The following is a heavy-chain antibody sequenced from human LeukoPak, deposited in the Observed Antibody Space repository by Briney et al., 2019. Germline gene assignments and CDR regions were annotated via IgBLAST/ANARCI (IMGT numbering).Heavy chain of an antibody. V-gene: IGHV4-59*08. CDR2: IYSSRNT. Sequence: SETLSLICTVSGGSISGYYWSWIRQPPGKGLEWIGYIYSSRNTDYSPSLKSRVIISVNTSKNQFSLKVNSVTAADTAVYYCARHGPGGYFDCWGEGALVTVS. CDR3: ARHGPGGYFDC. CDR1: GGSISGYY. J-gene: IGHJ4*02. D-gene: IGHD3-10*01.